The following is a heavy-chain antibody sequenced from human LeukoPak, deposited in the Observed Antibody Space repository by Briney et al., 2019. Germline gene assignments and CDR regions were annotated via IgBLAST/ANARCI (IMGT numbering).Heavy chain of an antibody. CDR2: MKQDGSEK. V-gene: IGHV3-7*01. D-gene: IGHD6-13*01. J-gene: IGHJ4*02. CDR1: GFTFSNYW. Sequence: GGSLRLSCAASGFTFSNYWMSWVRQAPGKGLEWVANMKQDGSEKYYLDSVKGRFTVSRDNAKNSLWLQMNSLRAEDTAVYYCARDSEAAAGTMGYWGQGTLVTVSS. CDR3: ARDSEAAAGTMGY.